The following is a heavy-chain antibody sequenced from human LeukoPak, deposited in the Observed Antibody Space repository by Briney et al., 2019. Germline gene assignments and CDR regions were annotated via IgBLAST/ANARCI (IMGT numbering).Heavy chain of an antibody. CDR1: GGSFSGYY. D-gene: IGHD3-22*01. CDR2: INHSGST. J-gene: IGHJ4*02. Sequence: SETLSLTCAVYGGSFSGYYWSWIRQPPGKGLEWIGGINHSGSTNYNPSLKSRVTISVDTSKNQFSLKLSSVTAADTAVYYCARAYYYDSSGYYLNPYYFDYWGQGTLVTVSS. CDR3: ARAYYYDSSGYYLNPYYFDY. V-gene: IGHV4-34*01.